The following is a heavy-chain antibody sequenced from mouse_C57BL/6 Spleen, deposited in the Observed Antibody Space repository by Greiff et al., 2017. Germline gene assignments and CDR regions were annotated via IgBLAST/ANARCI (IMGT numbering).Heavy chain of an antibody. J-gene: IGHJ2*01. CDR3: APTAQATDYFDY. D-gene: IGHD3-2*02. CDR2: IYPRSGNT. Sequence: QVQLQQSGAELARPGASVKLSCKASGYTFTSYGISWVKQRTGQGLEWIGEIYPRSGNTYYNEKFKGKATLTADKSSSTAYMELRSLTSEDSAVYFCAPTAQATDYFDYWGQGTTLTVSS. CDR1: GYTFTSYG. V-gene: IGHV1-81*01.